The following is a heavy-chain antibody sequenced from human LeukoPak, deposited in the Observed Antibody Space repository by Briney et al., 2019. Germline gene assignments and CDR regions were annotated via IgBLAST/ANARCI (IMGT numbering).Heavy chain of an antibody. CDR3: ASAGRGYSGYAFT. D-gene: IGHD5-12*01. CDR2: IYYSGST. CDR1: GGSISSYY. V-gene: IGHV4-59*01. J-gene: IGHJ5*02. Sequence: SETLSLTCTVSGGSISSYYWGWIRQPPGKGLEWIGYIYYSGSTNYNPSLKSRVTISVDTSKNQFSLKLSSVTAADTAVYYCASAGRGYSGYAFTWGQGTLVTVSS.